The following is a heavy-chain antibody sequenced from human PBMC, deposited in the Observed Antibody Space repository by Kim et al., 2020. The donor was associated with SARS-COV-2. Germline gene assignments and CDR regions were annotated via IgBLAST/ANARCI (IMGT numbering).Heavy chain of an antibody. CDR3: ARALYGSGSYAAIRGMDV. CDR1: GFTVSSNY. Sequence: GGSLRLSCAASGFTVSSNYMSWVRQAPGKGLEWVSVIYSGGSTYYADSVKGRFTISRDNSKNTLYLQMNSLRAEDTAVYYCARALYGSGSYAAIRGMDVWGQGTPVTVS. J-gene: IGHJ6*02. D-gene: IGHD3-10*01. CDR2: IYSGGST. V-gene: IGHV3-53*01.